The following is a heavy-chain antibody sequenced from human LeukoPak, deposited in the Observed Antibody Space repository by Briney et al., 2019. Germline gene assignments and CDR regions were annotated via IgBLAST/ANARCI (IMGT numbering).Heavy chain of an antibody. V-gene: IGHV3-30-3*01. Sequence: GGSLRLSCAVSGFTFSSYAMQWVRQAPGKGLGWVAVISYDGSNKYYADSVEGRFTISRDNSKNTLYLQMDSLRAEDTAVYSCARGPYCTSPNCYNPAGYWGQGTLVTVSS. J-gene: IGHJ4*02. D-gene: IGHD2-2*02. CDR1: GFTFSSYA. CDR2: ISYDGSNK. CDR3: ARGPYCTSPNCYNPAGY.